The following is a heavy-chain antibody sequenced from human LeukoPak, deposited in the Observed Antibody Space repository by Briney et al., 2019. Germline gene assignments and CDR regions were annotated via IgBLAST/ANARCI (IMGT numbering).Heavy chain of an antibody. D-gene: IGHD6-13*01. CDR2: IRNTAYST. CDR3: AKGDSNPAPYYFDY. CDR1: GFTFNNYA. J-gene: IGHJ4*02. V-gene: IGHV3-23*01. Sequence: GGSLRLSCAASGFTFNNYAMNWARQAPGKGLEWVSAIRNTAYSTYYADSVKGRFTISSDNSKNTLYLQMNSLRVEDTAIYYCAKGDSNPAPYYFDYWGQGTLVTVSS.